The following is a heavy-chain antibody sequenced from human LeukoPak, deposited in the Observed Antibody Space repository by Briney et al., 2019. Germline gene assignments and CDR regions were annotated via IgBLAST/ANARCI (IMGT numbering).Heavy chain of an antibody. CDR3: AKARGTKVAGQDY. CDR1: GFTFSSYG. J-gene: IGHJ4*02. D-gene: IGHD2-15*01. Sequence: GGSLRLSCAASGFTFSSYGMPWVRQAPGKGLEWVAVIWYDGSNKYYADSVKGRFTISRDNSKNTLYLQMNSLRAEDTAVYYCAKARGTKVAGQDYWGQGTLVTVSS. CDR2: IWYDGSNK. V-gene: IGHV3-33*06.